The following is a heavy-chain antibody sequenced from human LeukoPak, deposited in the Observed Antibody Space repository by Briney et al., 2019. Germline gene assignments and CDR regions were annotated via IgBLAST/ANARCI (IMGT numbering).Heavy chain of an antibody. J-gene: IGHJ4*02. V-gene: IGHV4-30-4*01. CDR2: IYYSGST. Sequence: SQTLSLTCTVSGGPISSGDYYWSWIRQPPGKGLEWIGYIYYSGSTYYNPSLKSRVTISVDTSKNQFSLKLSSVTAADTAVYYCARGWDHIAVAGTGEVDYWGQGTLVTVSS. CDR1: GGPISSGDYY. D-gene: IGHD6-19*01. CDR3: ARGWDHIAVAGTGEVDY.